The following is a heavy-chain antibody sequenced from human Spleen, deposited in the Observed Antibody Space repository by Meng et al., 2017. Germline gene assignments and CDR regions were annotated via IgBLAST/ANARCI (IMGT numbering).Heavy chain of an antibody. CDR2: IYQSGST. CDR3: ARGGWSLDY. CDR1: GGSISSGGYS. Sequence: QLQLQESGSGLVKSSETLSLTCTVSGGSISSGGYSWSWIRQPPGEGLEWIGYIYQSGSTYYNPSLKSRVIISVDTSKNQFSLNLSSVTAADTAVYYCARGGWSLDYWGQGTLVTVSS. J-gene: IGHJ4*02. D-gene: IGHD2-15*01. V-gene: IGHV4-30-2*01.